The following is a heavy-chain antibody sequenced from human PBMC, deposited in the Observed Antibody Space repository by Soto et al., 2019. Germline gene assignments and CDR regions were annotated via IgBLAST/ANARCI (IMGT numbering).Heavy chain of an antibody. CDR2: IYSGGST. Sequence: GGSLRLSCAASGFTVSSNYMSWVRQAPGKGLEWVSVIYSGGSTYYADSVKGRFTISRDNSKNTLYLQMNSLRAEDTAVYYCARDLGIAAARTQPHVWGKGTTVTVSS. J-gene: IGHJ6*04. V-gene: IGHV3-66*01. CDR3: ARDLGIAAARTQPHV. CDR1: GFTVSSNY. D-gene: IGHD6-13*01.